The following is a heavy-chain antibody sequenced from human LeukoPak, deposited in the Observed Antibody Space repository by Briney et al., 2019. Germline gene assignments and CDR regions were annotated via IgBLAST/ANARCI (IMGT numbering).Heavy chain of an antibody. J-gene: IGHJ6*02. D-gene: IGHD1-7*01. Sequence: GGSLRLSCAASGFTFNYAWMSWVRQVPGKGLEWVGQTVSEIDGGTTDYATPVKGRFTISRDDSKSTLYLQMNSLKIEDTAVYYRTTDEDWNYARKDVWGQGATVIVSS. CDR2: TVSEIDGGTT. V-gene: IGHV3-15*04. CDR3: TTDEDWNYARKDV. CDR1: GFTFNYAW.